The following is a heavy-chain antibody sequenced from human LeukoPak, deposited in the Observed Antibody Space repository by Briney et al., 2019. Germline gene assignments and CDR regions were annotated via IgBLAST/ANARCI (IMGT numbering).Heavy chain of an antibody. J-gene: IGHJ6*03. D-gene: IGHD2-15*01. CDR3: ARTTEGYCRGVSCYYYYYMDV. CDR2: TSAYNGNT. V-gene: IGHV1-18*01. Sequence: GASVKVSCKASGYSFTSYGISWVRQAPGQGLEWMGWTSAYNGNTNYAQKLQGRVTMTTDTSTSTAYMELRSLRSDDTAVYYCARTTEGYCRGVSCYYYYYMDVWGKGTTVTVSS. CDR1: GYSFTSYG.